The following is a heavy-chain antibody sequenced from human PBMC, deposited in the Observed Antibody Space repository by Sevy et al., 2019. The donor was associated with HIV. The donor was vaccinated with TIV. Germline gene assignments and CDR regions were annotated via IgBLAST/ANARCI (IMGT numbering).Heavy chain of an antibody. Sequence: GGSLRLSCAASGFTFSSYAMHWVRQAPGKGLEWVAVISYDGSNKYYADSVKGRFTISRDNSKNTLYLQMNSLRAEDTAVYYCARVRGYRTVRPDGSFDYWGQGTLVTVSS. D-gene: IGHD3-10*01. V-gene: IGHV3-30-3*01. CDR3: ARVRGYRTVRPDGSFDY. CDR2: ISYDGSNK. CDR1: GFTFSSYA. J-gene: IGHJ4*02.